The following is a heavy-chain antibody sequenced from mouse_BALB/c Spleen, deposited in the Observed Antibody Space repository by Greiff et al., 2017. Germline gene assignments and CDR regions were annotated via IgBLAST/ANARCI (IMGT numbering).Heavy chain of an antibody. CDR2: ISTYYGNT. CDR1: SYTFTDYA. Sequence: QVHVKQSGPELVRPGVSVKISCKGSSYTFTDYAMHWVKQSHAKSLEWIGVISTYYGNTNYNQKFKGKATMTVDKSSSTAYMELARLTSEDSAVYYCARADRYDAMDYWGQGTSVTVSS. D-gene: IGHD2-14*01. CDR3: ARADRYDAMDY. V-gene: IGHV1-67*01. J-gene: IGHJ4*01.